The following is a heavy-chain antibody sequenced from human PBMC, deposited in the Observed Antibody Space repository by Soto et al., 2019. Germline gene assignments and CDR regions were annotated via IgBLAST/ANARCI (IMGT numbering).Heavy chain of an antibody. D-gene: IGHD2-2*01. Sequence: QVPLVQSGAEVKKPGSSVKVSCKASGGTFSSYAISWVRQAPGQGLEWMGGIIPIFGTANYAQKFQGRVTITADESTSTAYMELSSLRSEDTAVYYCATGKGIVVVPAAMPFDYWGQGTLVTVSS. V-gene: IGHV1-69*01. CDR3: ATGKGIVVVPAAMPFDY. J-gene: IGHJ4*02. CDR1: GGTFSSYA. CDR2: IIPIFGTA.